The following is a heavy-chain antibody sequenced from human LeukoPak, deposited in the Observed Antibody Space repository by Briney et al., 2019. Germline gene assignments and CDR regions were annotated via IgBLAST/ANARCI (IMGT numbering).Heavy chain of an antibody. CDR2: ISSSSSYI. D-gene: IGHD6-6*01. CDR3: ASSPTLYSGSWYFDY. J-gene: IGHJ4*02. Sequence: GGSLRLSCAASGFTFRSYSMNWVRQAPGKGLEWVSSISSSSSYIYYADSVKGRFTISRDNAKNSLYLQMNSLRAEDTAVYYCASSPTLYSGSWYFDYWGQGTLVTVSS. V-gene: IGHV3-21*01. CDR1: GFTFRSYS.